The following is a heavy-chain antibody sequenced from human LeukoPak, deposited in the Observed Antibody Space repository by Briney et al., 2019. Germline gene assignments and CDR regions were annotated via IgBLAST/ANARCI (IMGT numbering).Heavy chain of an antibody. CDR2: IYHSGST. D-gene: IGHD5-18*01. V-gene: IGHV4-30-2*01. CDR1: GGSISSGGYS. CDR3: ARDRRNFSGYSYGNVGDAFDI. J-gene: IGHJ3*02. Sequence: SETLSLTCAVSGGSISSGGYSWSWIRQPPGKGLEWIGYIYHSGSTYYNPSLKSRVTISVDRSKNQFSLKLSSVTAADTAVYYCARDRRNFSGYSYGNVGDAFDIWGQGTMVTVSS.